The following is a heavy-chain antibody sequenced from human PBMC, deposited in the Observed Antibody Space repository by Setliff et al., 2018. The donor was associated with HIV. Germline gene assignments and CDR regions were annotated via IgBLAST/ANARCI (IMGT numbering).Heavy chain of an antibody. D-gene: IGHD4-4*01. Sequence: ASVKVSCKASGYTFTSYAMNWVRQAPGQGLEWMGWINAGNGNTKYSQRFQGRVIITRDTSASTAYMELSSLRSEDTAVYYCARVDPTQAAFDIWGQGTMVTVSS. CDR1: GYTFTSYA. V-gene: IGHV1-3*01. J-gene: IGHJ3*02. CDR2: INAGNGNT. CDR3: ARVDPTQAAFDI.